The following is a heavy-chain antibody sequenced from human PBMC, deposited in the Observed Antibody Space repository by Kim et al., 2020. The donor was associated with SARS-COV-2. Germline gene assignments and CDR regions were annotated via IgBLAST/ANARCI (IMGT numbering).Heavy chain of an antibody. CDR3: AREGAGTTGTTGGDYYYYGMDV. D-gene: IGHD1-1*01. CDR2: INTNTGNP. J-gene: IGHJ6*02. Sequence: ASVKVSCKASGYTFTSYAMNWVRQAPGQGLEWMGWINTNTGNPTYAQGFTGRFVFSLDTSVSTAYLQISSLKAEDTAVYYCAREGAGTTGTTGGDYYYYGMDVWGQGTTVTVSS. CDR1: GYTFTSYA. V-gene: IGHV7-4-1*02.